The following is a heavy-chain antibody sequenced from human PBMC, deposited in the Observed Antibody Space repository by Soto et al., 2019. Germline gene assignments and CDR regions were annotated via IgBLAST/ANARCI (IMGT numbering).Heavy chain of an antibody. CDR2: ISGSGGST. CDR3: AKVLRWFGELLDYYYGMDV. V-gene: IGHV3-23*01. Sequence: EVQLLESGGGLVQPGGSLRLSCAASGFTFSSYAMSWVRQAPGKGLEWVSAISGSGGSTYYADSVKGRFTISRDNSKDMLDLQMNSLRAEDTAVYYCAKVLRWFGELLDYYYGMDVWGQGTTVTVSS. J-gene: IGHJ6*02. CDR1: GFTFSSYA. D-gene: IGHD3-10*01.